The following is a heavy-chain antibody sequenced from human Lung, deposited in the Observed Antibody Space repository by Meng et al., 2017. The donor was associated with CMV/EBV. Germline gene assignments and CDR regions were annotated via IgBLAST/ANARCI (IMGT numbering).Heavy chain of an antibody. Sequence: QGQLRESGPAPVKPSETLSLTCAVSGDSITNHNWWAWVRQPPGKGLEWIGEIPHRGSSAYSPSLKSRVSMSIDKSKNQFSLKLTSVTAADTAVYHCLRRSGGSVWGQGTLVTVSS. CDR3: LRRSGGSV. CDR2: IPHRGSS. D-gene: IGHD3-10*01. V-gene: IGHV4-4*02. J-gene: IGHJ1*01. CDR1: GDSITNHNW.